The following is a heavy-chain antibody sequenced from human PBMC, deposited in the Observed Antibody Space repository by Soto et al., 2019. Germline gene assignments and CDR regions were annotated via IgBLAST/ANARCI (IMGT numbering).Heavy chain of an antibody. J-gene: IGHJ4*02. CDR2: IYYSGST. D-gene: IGHD3-3*01. CDR3: ARGGPIYYFDY. CDR1: GGSISSYY. Sequence: SETLSLTCTVSGGSISSYYWSWIRQPPGKGLEWIGYIYYSGSTNYNPSLKSRVTISVDTSKNQLSLKLSSVTAADTAVYYCARGGPIYYFDYWGQGTLVTVSS. V-gene: IGHV4-59*01.